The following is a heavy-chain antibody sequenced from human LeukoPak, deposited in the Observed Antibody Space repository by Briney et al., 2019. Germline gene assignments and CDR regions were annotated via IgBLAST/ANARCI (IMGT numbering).Heavy chain of an antibody. D-gene: IGHD3-22*01. CDR1: GGTFSSYA. Sequence: SVKVSCKASGGTFSSYAISWVRQAPGQGLEWMGGIIPIFGTASYAQKFQGRVTMTRDMSTSTVYMELSSLRSEDTAVYYCASTPHYYDSSGYFFDYWGQGTLVTVSS. V-gene: IGHV1-69*05. J-gene: IGHJ4*02. CDR2: IIPIFGTA. CDR3: ASTPHYYDSSGYFFDY.